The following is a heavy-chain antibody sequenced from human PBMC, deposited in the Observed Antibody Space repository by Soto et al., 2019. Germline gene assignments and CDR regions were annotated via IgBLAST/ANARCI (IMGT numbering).Heavy chain of an antibody. CDR2: IHSSSRYI. J-gene: IGHJ3*02. CDR3: ARGSQNFWMREDAFDI. D-gene: IGHD3-3*01. Sequence: GGSLRLSCAASGFSFSTYSMNWVRQAPGKGLEWVSSIHSSSRYIYYADSVKGRFTISRDNAKNSLFLQMSNLRAEDTAVYYCARGSQNFWMREDAFDIWGQGTMVTVSS. CDR1: GFSFSTYS. V-gene: IGHV3-21*01.